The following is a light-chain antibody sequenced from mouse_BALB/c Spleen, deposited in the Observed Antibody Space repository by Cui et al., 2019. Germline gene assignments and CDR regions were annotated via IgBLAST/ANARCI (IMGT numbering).Light chain of an antibody. J-gene: IGKJ4*01. CDR3: QNDHSYPFT. Sequence: DIVMTQSPSSLSVSAGEKVTMSCKSSQSLLNSGNQKNYLARYQQKPGQPPKLLIYGASTRESGVPDRFTGSGSGSDFTLTISSVQAEDLAVYYCQNDHSYPFTFGSGTKLEI. V-gene: IGKV8-28*01. CDR2: GAS. CDR1: QSLLNSGNQKNY.